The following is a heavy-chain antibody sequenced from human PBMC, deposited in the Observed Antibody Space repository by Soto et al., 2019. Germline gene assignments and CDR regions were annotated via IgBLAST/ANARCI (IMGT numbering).Heavy chain of an antibody. Sequence: GESLKISCKGSGYTFTNYWIDWVRQMPGKGLEWMGIIYPGDSNTKYSPSFQGQVTISADKSTSIVFLQWSTLKASDTAMYYCARSGWPHYYYYGMDVWGQGTTVTVSS. D-gene: IGHD3-10*01. CDR2: IYPGDSNT. J-gene: IGHJ6*02. V-gene: IGHV5-51*01. CDR3: ARSGWPHYYYYGMDV. CDR1: GYTFTNYW.